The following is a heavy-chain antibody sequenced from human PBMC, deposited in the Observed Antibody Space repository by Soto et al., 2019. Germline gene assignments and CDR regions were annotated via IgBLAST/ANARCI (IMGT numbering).Heavy chain of an antibody. CDR1: GFTVSSSY. V-gene: IGHV3-53*01. J-gene: IGHJ4*02. Sequence: EVQVVEAGGGLLQPGESLSLSCVASGFTVSSSYMTWVRQTPGKGLEWVSVIYASGSTYYADSVKGGFTISRDVSQNTVYLEMNSLRAEDTAVYYCARRGIAAYYFDSWGQGTLVTVSS. CDR2: IYASGST. CDR3: ARRGIAAYYFDS. D-gene: IGHD6-13*01.